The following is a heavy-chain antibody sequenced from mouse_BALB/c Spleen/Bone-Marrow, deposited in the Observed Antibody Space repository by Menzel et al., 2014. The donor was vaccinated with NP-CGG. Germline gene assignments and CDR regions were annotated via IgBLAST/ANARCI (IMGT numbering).Heavy chain of an antibody. Sequence: EVQLVESGGGLVQPGGSLRLSCATSGFTFTDNYMTWVRHPPGKALEWLGFIRNKANGYTTEYSASVKGRFTISRDNSQGILYLQMNTLRAEDSATYYCARDSDWFAYWGQGTLVTVSA. CDR2: IRNKANGYTT. CDR1: GFTFTDNY. V-gene: IGHV7-3*02. J-gene: IGHJ3*01. CDR3: ARDSDWFAY.